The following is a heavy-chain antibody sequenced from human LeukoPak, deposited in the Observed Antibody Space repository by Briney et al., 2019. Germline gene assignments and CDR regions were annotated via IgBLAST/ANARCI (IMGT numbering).Heavy chain of an antibody. J-gene: IGHJ6*03. Sequence: GGSLRLSCAASGFTFSRYWMTWVRQAPGKGLEWVANIKHDGSEKYYLDSVKGRFSISRDNAKNSLYLQMNSLRAEDTAVYYCARDPYSGGYGDYYYYYMDLWGQGTTVTISS. V-gene: IGHV3-7*01. CDR2: IKHDGSEK. CDR3: ARDPYSGGYGDYYYYYMDL. CDR1: GFTFSRYW. D-gene: IGHD1-26*01.